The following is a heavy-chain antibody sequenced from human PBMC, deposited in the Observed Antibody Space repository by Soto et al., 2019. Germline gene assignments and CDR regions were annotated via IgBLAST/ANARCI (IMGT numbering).Heavy chain of an antibody. D-gene: IGHD6-19*01. CDR2: ISYDGSNK. J-gene: IGHJ6*02. V-gene: IGHV3-30*18. CDR1: GFTFSSYG. Sequence: GGSLRLSCAASGFTFSSYGMHWVRQAPGKGLEWVAVISYDGSNKYYADSVKGRFTISRDNSKNTLYLQMNSLRAEDTAVYYCAKDSTHYSSGHHYYYYYGMDVWGQGTTVTVSS. CDR3: AKDSTHYSSGHHYYYYYGMDV.